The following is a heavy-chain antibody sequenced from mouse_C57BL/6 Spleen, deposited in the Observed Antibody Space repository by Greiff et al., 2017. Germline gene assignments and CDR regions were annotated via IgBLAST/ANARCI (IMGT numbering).Heavy chain of an antibody. CDR1: GYTFTSYW. CDR2: IYPGSGST. J-gene: IGHJ4*01. CDR3: ARPPYYYGSSYDAMDY. Sequence: QVQLQQPGAELVKPGASVKMSCKASGYTFTSYWITWVKQRPGQGLEWIGDIYPGSGSTNYNEKFKSKATLTVDTSSSTAYMQLSSLTSEDSAVYYCARPPYYYGSSYDAMDYWGQGTSVTVSS. D-gene: IGHD1-1*01. V-gene: IGHV1-55*01.